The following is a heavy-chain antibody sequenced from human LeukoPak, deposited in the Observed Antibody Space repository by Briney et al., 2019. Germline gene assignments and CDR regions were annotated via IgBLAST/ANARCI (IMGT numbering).Heavy chain of an antibody. Sequence: GGSLRLSCAGSGFTLSGSVIHWVRQAAGKGLEWVGRIRSKRNNYATAYAASVKGRLTISRDDSKNTVYLHMDSLKTEDTALYYCSRLEDTSPIEVALDIWGQGTVVTVSS. CDR2: IRSKRNNYAT. CDR3: SRLEDTSPIEVALDI. J-gene: IGHJ3*02. D-gene: IGHD2-2*01. V-gene: IGHV3-73*01. CDR1: GFTLSGSV.